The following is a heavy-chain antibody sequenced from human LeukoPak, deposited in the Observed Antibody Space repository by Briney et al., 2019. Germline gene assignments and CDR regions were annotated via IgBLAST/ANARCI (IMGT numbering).Heavy chain of an antibody. D-gene: IGHD6-13*01. Sequence: AGGSLRLSCAASGFTFSNYVMSWVRQAPGKGLEWVSGISNSGGKAYYAGSVKGRFTISRDNSKDTLYLQMNGLRAEDTAVYFCAKQSAGSAAWYSLHYDFWGQGTLVTVSS. J-gene: IGHJ4*02. CDR2: ISNSGGKA. CDR3: AKQSAGSAAWYSLHYDF. V-gene: IGHV3-23*01. CDR1: GFTFSNYV.